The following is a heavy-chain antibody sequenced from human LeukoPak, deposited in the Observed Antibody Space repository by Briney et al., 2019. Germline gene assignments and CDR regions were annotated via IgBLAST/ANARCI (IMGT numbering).Heavy chain of an antibody. Sequence: QPGGSLRLSCAASGFTFSSYAMHWVRQAPGKGLEWVAVISYDGSNKYYADSVKGRFTISRDNSKNTLYLQMNSLKTEDTAVYYCTTAYASGRDYWGQGTLVTVSS. CDR2: ISYDGSNK. J-gene: IGHJ4*02. V-gene: IGHV3-30-3*01. D-gene: IGHD3-10*01. CDR3: TTAYASGRDY. CDR1: GFTFSSYA.